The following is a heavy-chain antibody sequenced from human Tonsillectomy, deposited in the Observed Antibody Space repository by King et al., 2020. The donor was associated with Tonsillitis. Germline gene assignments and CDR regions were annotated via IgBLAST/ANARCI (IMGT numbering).Heavy chain of an antibody. CDR1: GFTFSTYS. CDR3: ARDRGIGSPFDY. Sequence: QLVQSGGGLVKPGGSLRLSCAASGFTFSTYSMNWVRQAPGKGLEWVSSITYSSNYIYYADSVRGRFTISRDNAKNSLYLQMNSLRAEDTAVYYCARDRGIGSPFDYWGQGTLVPVSS. J-gene: IGHJ4*02. V-gene: IGHV3-21*01. D-gene: IGHD2-15*01. CDR2: ITYSSNYI.